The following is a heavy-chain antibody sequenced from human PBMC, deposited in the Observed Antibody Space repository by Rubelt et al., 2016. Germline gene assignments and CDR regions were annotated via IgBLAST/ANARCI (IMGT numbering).Heavy chain of an antibody. CDR1: GYSISSGYY. CDR2: IYYSGST. CDR3: ARHLGSWDRVNWFDP. J-gene: IGHJ5*02. D-gene: IGHD3-16*01. Sequence: QVQLQESGPGLVKPSETLSLTCTVSGYSISSGYYWGWIRQPPGKGLEWIGSIYYSGSTYYNPSLKSRVTISVDTSKNQFSRKLSSVTAADTAVYYCARHLGSWDRVNWFDPWGQGTLVTVSS. V-gene: IGHV4-38-2*02.